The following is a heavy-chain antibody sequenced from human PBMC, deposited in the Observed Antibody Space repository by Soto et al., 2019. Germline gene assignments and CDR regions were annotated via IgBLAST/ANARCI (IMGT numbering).Heavy chain of an antibody. V-gene: IGHV3-30*18. J-gene: IGHJ6*02. Sequence: QVQLVESGGGVVQPGRSLRLSCAASGFIFSSFGMHWVRQAPGKGLEWVAVISFDGSNKYYADSVTGRFTIYRDSSTNTLYLQMNSLRAEDTAVYFCAKVPPVAGRPMLEYYYYGMDVWGQGTTVTVSS. D-gene: IGHD6-6*01. CDR3: AKVPPVAGRPMLEYYYYGMDV. CDR2: ISFDGSNK. CDR1: GFIFSSFG.